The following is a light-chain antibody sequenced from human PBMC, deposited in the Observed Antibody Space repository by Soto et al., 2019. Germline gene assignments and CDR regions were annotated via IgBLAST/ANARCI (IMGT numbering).Light chain of an antibody. CDR1: QSVSNSY. CDR2: DAS. J-gene: IGKJ4*01. CDR3: QQYGSSSLT. V-gene: IGKV3-20*01. Sequence: EIVLTQSPGTLHLSPGERATLSCRASQSVSNSYLAWYQQKPGQAPRLLLYDASSRATGISDKFSGSWCGTDFTRTISRLEPEDFAVYYCQQYGSSSLTFGGGTKVRIK.